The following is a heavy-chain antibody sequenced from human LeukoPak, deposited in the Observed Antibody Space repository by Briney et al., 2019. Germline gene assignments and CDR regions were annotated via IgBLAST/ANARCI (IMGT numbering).Heavy chain of an antibody. CDR1: GFNVGDRF. CDR3: GNIRVSRVALFDF. V-gene: IGHV3-53*01. CDR2: LYNGGSA. Sequence: GGSLSLSCEVSGFNVGDRFMTWVRQAPGKGLEWVSTLYNGGSAFYPDSVKGRFTISRDTSKNILYLQMNDLRGDDTAVYYCGNIRVSRVALFDFWGQGNLVTVSS. D-gene: IGHD2-2*01. J-gene: IGHJ4*02.